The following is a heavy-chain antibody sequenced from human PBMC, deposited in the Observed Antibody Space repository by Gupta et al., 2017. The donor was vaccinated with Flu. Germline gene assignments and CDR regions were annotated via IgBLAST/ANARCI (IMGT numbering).Heavy chain of an antibody. CDR1: GLPFRDYA. CDR2: IAAAGDRT. D-gene: IGHD6-13*01. CDR3: AKDRSGNPAIDY. V-gene: IGHV3-23*01. J-gene: IGHJ4*02. Sequence: EVQLLESGGGLVQPGGSLRLSCAVSGLPFRDYAMNWVRQAPGKGLEWVSSIAAAGDRTYYADSVMGRFTISRDNSKNTLYLQMTSLRGDDTALYYCAKDRSGNPAIDYWGQGTLVTVSA.